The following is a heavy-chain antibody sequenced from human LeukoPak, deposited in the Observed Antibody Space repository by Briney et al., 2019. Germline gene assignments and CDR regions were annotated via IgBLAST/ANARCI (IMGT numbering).Heavy chain of an antibody. Sequence: SETLSLTCTVSGGSISSYYWSWIRQPPGKGLEWIGYIYYSGSTNYNPSLKSRVTISVDTSKNQFSLKLSSVTAADTAVYYCARITDRTIFGEIMHGFDIWGQGTPVTVSS. CDR3: ARITDRTIFGEIMHGFDI. D-gene: IGHD3-3*01. V-gene: IGHV4-59*08. CDR1: GGSISSYY. J-gene: IGHJ3*02. CDR2: IYYSGST.